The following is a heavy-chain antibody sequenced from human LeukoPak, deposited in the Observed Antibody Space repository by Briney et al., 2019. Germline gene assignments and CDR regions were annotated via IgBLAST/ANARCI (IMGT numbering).Heavy chain of an antibody. CDR2: IYYSGST. D-gene: IGHD2-2*01. J-gene: IGHJ6*02. CDR1: GGSISSGGYY. CDR3: ARKGTVVPAAKCLPFCHYYYYYGMDV. Sequence: PSQTLSLTRTVSGGSISSGGYYWSWIRQHPGKGLEWIGYIYYSGSTYYNPSLKSRVTISVDTSKNQFSLKLSSVTAADTAVYYCARKGTVVPAAKCLPFCHYYYYYGMDVWGQGTTVTVSS. V-gene: IGHV4-31*03.